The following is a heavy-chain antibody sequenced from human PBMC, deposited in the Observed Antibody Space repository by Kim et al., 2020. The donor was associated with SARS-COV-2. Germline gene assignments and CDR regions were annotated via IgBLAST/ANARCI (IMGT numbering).Heavy chain of an antibody. Sequence: SETLSLTCTVSGGSISSGGYYWSWIRQHPGKGLEWIGYIYYSGSTYYNPSLKSRVTISVDTSKNQFSLKLSSVTAADTAVYYCARGRNRGYSYGLNWFDPWGQGTLVTVSS. V-gene: IGHV4-31*03. CDR3: ARGRNRGYSYGLNWFDP. CDR2: IYYSGST. CDR1: GGSISSGGYY. D-gene: IGHD5-18*01. J-gene: IGHJ5*02.